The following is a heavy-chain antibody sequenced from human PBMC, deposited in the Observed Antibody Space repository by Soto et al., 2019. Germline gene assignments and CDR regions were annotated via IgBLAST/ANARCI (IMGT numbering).Heavy chain of an antibody. V-gene: IGHV4-59*01. J-gene: IGHJ6*02. Sequence: SETLSLTCTVSGGSISSYYWSWIRQPPGKGLEWIGYIYYSGSTNYNPSLKSRVTISVDTSKNQFSLKLSSVTAADTAVYYCARVGRIMITFGGVIEPVDYYYYYGMDVWGQGTTVTVSS. D-gene: IGHD3-16*02. CDR3: ARVGRIMITFGGVIEPVDYYYYYGMDV. CDR1: GGSISSYY. CDR2: IYYSGST.